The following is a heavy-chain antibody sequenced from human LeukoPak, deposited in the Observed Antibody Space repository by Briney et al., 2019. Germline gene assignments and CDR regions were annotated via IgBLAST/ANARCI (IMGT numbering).Heavy chain of an antibody. J-gene: IGHJ5*02. CDR3: ARGVRGSYGTDL. D-gene: IGHD1-26*01. Sequence: GGSLRLSCAACGFTFSSDWMHWVRQAPGQGRVWVSRINPAGSSTNYADSVKGRFTISRDNAMNTLYLHLNSLRAEDTAVYYCARGVRGSYGTDLWGQGTLVTVSS. CDR1: GFTFSSDW. CDR2: INPAGSST. V-gene: IGHV3-74*01.